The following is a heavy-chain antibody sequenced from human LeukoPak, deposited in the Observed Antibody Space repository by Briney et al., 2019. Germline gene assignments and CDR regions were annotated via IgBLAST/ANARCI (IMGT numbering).Heavy chain of an antibody. V-gene: IGHV4-34*01. J-gene: IGHJ6*02. D-gene: IGHD2-2*01. CDR1: GGSFSGYY. Sequence: NPSETLSLTCAVYGGSFSGYYWSWIRQPPGKGLEWIGEINHSGSTNYNPSLKSRVTISVDTSKNQFSLKLSSVTAADTAVYYCARGRRKEYCSSTSCYLGMDVWGQGTTVTVSS. CDR2: INHSGST. CDR3: ARGRRKEYCSSTSCYLGMDV.